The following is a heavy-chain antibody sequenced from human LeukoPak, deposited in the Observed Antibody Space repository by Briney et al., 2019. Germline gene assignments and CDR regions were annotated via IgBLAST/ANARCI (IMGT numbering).Heavy chain of an antibody. J-gene: IGHJ4*02. CDR2: IYSGGST. CDR1: GFTVSSNY. D-gene: IGHD2-15*01. Sequence: GGSLRLSCAASGFTVSSNYMSWVRQAPGKGLEWGSVIYSGGSTYYADSLKGRFTISRDNAKNSLYLQMNSLRAEDTAIYYCARDVGCSGGSCYSHFDYWGQGTLVTVSS. CDR3: ARDVGCSGGSCYSHFDY. V-gene: IGHV3-53*01.